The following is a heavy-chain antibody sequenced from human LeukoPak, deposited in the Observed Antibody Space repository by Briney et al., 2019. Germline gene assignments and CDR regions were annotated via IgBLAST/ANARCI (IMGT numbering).Heavy chain of an antibody. CDR1: GYTFTSYG. Sequence: GASVKVSCKASGYTFTSYGISWVRQAPGQGLEWMGWISAYNGNTNYAQKLQGRVTMTTDTSTSTAYMELRSLRSDDTAVYYCAREGRQLETYYYYGMDVWGQGTTVTVSS. D-gene: IGHD6-13*01. V-gene: IGHV1-18*01. J-gene: IGHJ6*02. CDR3: AREGRQLETYYYYGMDV. CDR2: ISAYNGNT.